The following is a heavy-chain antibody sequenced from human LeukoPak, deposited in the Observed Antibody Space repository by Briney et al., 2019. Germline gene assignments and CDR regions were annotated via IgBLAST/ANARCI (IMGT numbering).Heavy chain of an antibody. J-gene: IGHJ4*02. V-gene: IGHV3-23*01. CDR1: GFTFSSYA. CDR3: ANSGHSYSGSSGAPY. Sequence: GGSLRLSCAASGFTFSSYAMSWVRQAPGKGLEWVSAISGSGGSTYYADSVKGRFTISRDNSKNTLYLQMNSLRAEDTAVYYCANSGHSYSGSSGAPYWGQGTLVTVSS. D-gene: IGHD1-26*01. CDR2: ISGSGGST.